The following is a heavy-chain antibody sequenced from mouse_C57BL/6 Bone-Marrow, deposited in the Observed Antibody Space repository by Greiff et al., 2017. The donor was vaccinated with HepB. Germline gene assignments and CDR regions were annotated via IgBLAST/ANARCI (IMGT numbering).Heavy chain of an antibody. CDR2: INPSSGYT. V-gene: IGHV1-7*01. J-gene: IGHJ3*01. CDR1: GYTFTSYW. D-gene: IGHD1-1*01. Sequence: QVQLKESGAELAKPGASVKLSCKASGYTFTSYWMHWVKQRPGQGLEWIGYINPSSGYTKYNQKFKDKATLTADKSSSTAYMQLSSLTYEDSAVYYCAKMWITTVVDPFAYWGQGTLVTVSA. CDR3: AKMWITTVVDPFAY.